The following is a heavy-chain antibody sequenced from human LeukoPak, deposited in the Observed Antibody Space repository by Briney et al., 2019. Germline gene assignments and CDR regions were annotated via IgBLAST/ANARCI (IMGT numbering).Heavy chain of an antibody. D-gene: IGHD3-9*01. CDR3: ARDPLRYFDWLPRRAPESNWFDP. Sequence: GASVKVSCKASGYTFTSYDINWVRQVTGQGLEWMGWMNPNSGNTGYAQKFQGRVTTTRNTSISTAYMELSSLRSEDTAVYYCARDPLRYFDWLPRRAPESNWFDPWGQGTLVTVSS. J-gene: IGHJ5*02. V-gene: IGHV1-8*01. CDR2: MNPNSGNT. CDR1: GYTFTSYD.